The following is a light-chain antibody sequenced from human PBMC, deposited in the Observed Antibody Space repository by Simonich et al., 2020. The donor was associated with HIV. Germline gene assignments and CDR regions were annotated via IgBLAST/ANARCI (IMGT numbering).Light chain of an antibody. CDR2: WAS. V-gene: IGKV4-1*01. CDR1: QSVLHSSNNKNY. CDR3: QQYYSTPYT. J-gene: IGKJ2*01. Sequence: DIVMTQSPDSLAVSVGERATINCKSSQSVLHSSNNKNYLVWYQQKPGQPPKLLIYWASTRESGVPDRFSGSGSGTDFTLTISSLQAEDVAVYYCQQYYSTPYTFGQGTKLEIK.